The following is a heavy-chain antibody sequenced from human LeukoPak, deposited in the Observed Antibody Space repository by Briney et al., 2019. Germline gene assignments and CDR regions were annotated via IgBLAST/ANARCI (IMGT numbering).Heavy chain of an antibody. D-gene: IGHD3-22*01. Sequence: ASLKVSCKASGYTFTSYYMHWVRQAPGQGLEWMGIINPSGGSTSYAQKFQGRVTMTRDTSTSTVYMELSSLRSEDTAVYYCARDGGSSGYYGYYFDYWGQGTLVTVSS. CDR2: INPSGGST. J-gene: IGHJ4*02. V-gene: IGHV1-46*01. CDR1: GYTFTSYY. CDR3: ARDGGSSGYYGYYFDY.